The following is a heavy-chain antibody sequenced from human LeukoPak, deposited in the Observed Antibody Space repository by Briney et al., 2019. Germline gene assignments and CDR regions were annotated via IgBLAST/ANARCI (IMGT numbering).Heavy chain of an antibody. D-gene: IGHD1-26*01. CDR1: GYTLTELS. CDR2: FDPEDGET. V-gene: IGHV1-24*01. J-gene: IGHJ4*02. Sequence: PGASVKVSCKVSGYTLTELSMHWVRQAPGKGLEWMGGFDPEDGETIYAQKFQGRVTMTEDTSTDTAYMELSSLRSEDTAVYYCATAVGATRLSHYFDYWGQGTLVTVSS. CDR3: ATAVGATRLSHYFDY.